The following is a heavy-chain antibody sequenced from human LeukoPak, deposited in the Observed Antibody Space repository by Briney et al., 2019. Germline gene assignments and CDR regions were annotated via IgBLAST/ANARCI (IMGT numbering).Heavy chain of an antibody. D-gene: IGHD2-21*01. J-gene: IGHJ4*02. CDR1: GFTFSDTW. CDR3: ARAPVTSCRGAYCYPFDY. Sequence: GGSLRLSCAASGFTFSDTWMHWVRQAPGEGLVWVSRIRSDGSDTRYAESVKGRFTISRDNAKNTLYLQMNSLRAEDTAVYYCARAPVTSCRGAYCYPFDYWGQGTLVTVSS. V-gene: IGHV3-74*01. CDR2: IRSDGSDT.